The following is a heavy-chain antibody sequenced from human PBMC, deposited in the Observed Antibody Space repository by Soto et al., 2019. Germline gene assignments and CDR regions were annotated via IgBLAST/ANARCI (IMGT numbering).Heavy chain of an antibody. V-gene: IGHV3-11*06. Sequence: QVQLVESGGGLVKPGGSLRLSCAASGFTFSDYYMNWIRQAPGKGLEWVSYISGSSAYKNYADSMQGRFTVTRDNAQNSLYLQMNSLTVEDTAIYYCARDRGPGGIAVGAFDTGGQGTVVTVSS. CDR1: GFTFSDYY. D-gene: IGHD6-19*01. CDR2: ISGSSAYK. J-gene: IGHJ3*02. CDR3: ARDRGPGGIAVGAFDT.